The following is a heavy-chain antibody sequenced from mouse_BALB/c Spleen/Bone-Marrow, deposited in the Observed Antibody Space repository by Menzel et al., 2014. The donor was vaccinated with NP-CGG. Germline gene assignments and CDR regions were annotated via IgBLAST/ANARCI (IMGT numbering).Heavy chain of an antibody. V-gene: IGHV2-9*02. CDR1: GFSLTSYG. Sequence: VHLVESGPGLVAPSQSLSITCTASGFSLTSYGVHWVRQPPGKGLEWLGVIWAGGSTNYNSALMSRLSISKDNSKSQVFLKMNSLQTDDTAMYYCARDPVYDNYDAMDYWGQGTSVTVSS. CDR2: IWAGGST. D-gene: IGHD2-3*01. J-gene: IGHJ4*01. CDR3: ARDPVYDNYDAMDY.